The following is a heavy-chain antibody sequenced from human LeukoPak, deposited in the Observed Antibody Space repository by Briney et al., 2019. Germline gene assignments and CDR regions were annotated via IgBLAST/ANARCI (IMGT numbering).Heavy chain of an antibody. D-gene: IGHD6-19*01. CDR1: GFTFDDYA. CDR2: ISWNSGSI. CDR3: AKDSSGWYFFPTSPTLDY. V-gene: IGHV3-9*01. J-gene: IGHJ4*02. Sequence: PGRSLRLSCAASGFTFDDYAMHWVRQAPGKGLEWVSGISWNSGSIGYADSVKGRFTISRDNAKNSLYLQMNSLRAEDTASYYCAKDSSGWYFFPTSPTLDYWGQGTLVTVSS.